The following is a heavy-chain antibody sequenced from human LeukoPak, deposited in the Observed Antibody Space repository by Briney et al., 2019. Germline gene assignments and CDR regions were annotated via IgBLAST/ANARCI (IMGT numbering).Heavy chain of an antibody. D-gene: IGHD4-17*01. CDR3: ANGLYGDYQSDAFDI. Sequence: GGSLRLSCAASGFTFSSYGMSWVRQAPGKGLEWVSAISGSGGSTYYADSVKGRFTISRDNSKNTLYLQMNSLRAEDTAVYYCANGLYGDYQSDAFDIWGQGTMVTVSS. J-gene: IGHJ3*02. V-gene: IGHV3-23*01. CDR1: GFTFSSYG. CDR2: ISGSGGST.